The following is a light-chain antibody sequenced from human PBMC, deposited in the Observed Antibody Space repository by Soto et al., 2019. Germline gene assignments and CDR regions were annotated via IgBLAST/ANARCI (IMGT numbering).Light chain of an antibody. V-gene: IGLV2-14*03. J-gene: IGLJ3*02. Sequence: QSALTQPASVSGSPGQSITISCTGTSSDVGSSNDVSWYQHHPGKAPQLIIFDVSDRPSRVSHRFSVSKSGNTASLIISGLLAEDEAYYYCSSYTRDKYWVFGGETKLTVL. CDR3: SSYTRDKYWV. CDR1: SSDVGSSND. CDR2: DVS.